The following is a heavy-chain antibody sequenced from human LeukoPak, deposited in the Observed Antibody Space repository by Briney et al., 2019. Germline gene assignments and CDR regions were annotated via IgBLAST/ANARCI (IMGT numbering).Heavy chain of an antibody. D-gene: IGHD3-22*01. CDR1: GGSISSYY. Sequence: SETLSLTCTVSGGSISSYYWSWIRQPPGKGLEWIGYIYYSGSTNYNPSLKSRVTISVDTSKNQFSLKLSSGTAADTAVYYCAGGGIGYYDSSGYYHEAFDIWGQGTMVTVSS. V-gene: IGHV4-59*01. J-gene: IGHJ3*02. CDR3: AGGGIGYYDSSGYYHEAFDI. CDR2: IYYSGST.